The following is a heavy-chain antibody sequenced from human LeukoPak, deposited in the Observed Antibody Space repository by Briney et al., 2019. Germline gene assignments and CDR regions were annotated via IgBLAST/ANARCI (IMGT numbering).Heavy chain of an antibody. CDR3: ARGIGDGYNGGVDY. Sequence: KPGGSLRLSCAASGFTFSSYSMNWVRQAPGKGLQWVSSISSSSSYIYYADSVKGRFTISRDNAKNSLYLQMNSLRAEDTAVYYCARGIGDGYNGGVDYWGQGTLVTVSS. V-gene: IGHV3-21*01. D-gene: IGHD5-24*01. J-gene: IGHJ4*02. CDR1: GFTFSSYS. CDR2: ISSSSSYI.